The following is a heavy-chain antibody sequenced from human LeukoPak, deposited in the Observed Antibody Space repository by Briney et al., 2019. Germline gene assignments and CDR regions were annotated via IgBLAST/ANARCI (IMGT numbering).Heavy chain of an antibody. D-gene: IGHD3-3*01. CDR1: GFTFSSYE. CDR3: ARGVTIFGVAGPDAFDI. CDR2: IYYSGST. V-gene: IGHV4-39*07. Sequence: SGGSLRLSCAASGFTFSSYEMNWVRQAPGKGLEWIGSIYYSGSTYYNPSLKSRVTISVDTSKNQFSLKLSSVTAADTAVYYCARGVTIFGVAGPDAFDIWGQGTMVTVSS. J-gene: IGHJ3*02.